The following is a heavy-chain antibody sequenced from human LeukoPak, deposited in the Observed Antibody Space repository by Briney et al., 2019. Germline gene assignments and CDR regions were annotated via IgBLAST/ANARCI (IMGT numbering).Heavy chain of an antibody. Sequence: GGSLRLSCAASGFTFSSYGMHWVRQAPGKGLEWVAFIRYDGSNKYYADSEKGRFTISRDNAKNSLYLQMNSLRAEDTAVYYCARDADDSSGYATFDYWGQGTLVTVSS. J-gene: IGHJ4*02. V-gene: IGHV3-30*02. CDR3: ARDADDSSGYATFDY. CDR2: IRYDGSNK. CDR1: GFTFSSYG. D-gene: IGHD3-22*01.